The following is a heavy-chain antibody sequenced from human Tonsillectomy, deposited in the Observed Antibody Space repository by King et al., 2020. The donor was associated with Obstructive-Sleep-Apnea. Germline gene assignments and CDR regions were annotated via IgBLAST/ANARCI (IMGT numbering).Heavy chain of an antibody. CDR2: ISYDGSNK. Sequence: HVQLVEAGGGVVQPGRSLRISCAASGFTFSSYAMHWVRQAPGKGLEWVAVISYDGSNKYYADSVKGRFTISRDNSKNTLYLQMNSLRAEDTAVYYCARDSGSGYYQAFFDYWGQGTLVTVSS. CDR1: GFTFSSYA. D-gene: IGHD3-3*01. J-gene: IGHJ4*02. CDR3: ARDSGSGYYQAFFDY. V-gene: IGHV3-30*04.